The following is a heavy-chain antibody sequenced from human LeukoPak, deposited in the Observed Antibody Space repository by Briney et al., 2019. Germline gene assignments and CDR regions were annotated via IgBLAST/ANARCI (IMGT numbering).Heavy chain of an antibody. CDR1: GFTFSDYW. J-gene: IGHJ4*02. CDR2: INPDGTST. Sequence: GGSLRLTCAAPGFTFSDYWMHWVRQAPGKGPAWVSRINPDGTSTSYADSVKGRFTISRDNAKNTLYLQISSVRAEDTAVYYCARDMWGTCDYWGQGALVTVSS. CDR3: ARDMWGTCDY. D-gene: IGHD1-14*01. V-gene: IGHV3-74*01.